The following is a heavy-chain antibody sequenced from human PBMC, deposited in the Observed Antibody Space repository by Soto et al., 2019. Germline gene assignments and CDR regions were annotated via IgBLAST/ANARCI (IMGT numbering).Heavy chain of an antibody. CDR2: IYYSGST. CDR3: ASSPTLTVTPPFDY. J-gene: IGHJ4*02. CDR1: GGSISSYY. D-gene: IGHD4-4*01. Sequence: SETLSLTCTVSGGSISSYYWSWIRQPPGKGLEWIGYIYYSGSTNYNPSLKSRVTISVDTSKNQFSLKLSSVTAADTAVYYCASSPTLTVTPPFDYWGQGTLVTVSS. V-gene: IGHV4-59*01.